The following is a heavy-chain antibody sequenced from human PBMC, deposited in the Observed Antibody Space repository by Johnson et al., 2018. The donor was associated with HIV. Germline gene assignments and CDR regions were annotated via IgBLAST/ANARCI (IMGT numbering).Heavy chain of an antibody. D-gene: IGHD3-22*01. CDR2: INWNSGRI. V-gene: IGHV3-9*01. CDR3: ARGGITMIVVVISPPDAFDI. Sequence: VQLVESGGGVVQPGRSLRLSCAASGFTFSSYAMHWVRQAPGKGLEWVSGINWNSGRIGYADSVKGRFTISRDNAKNSLDLQINSLRAEDTAVYYCARGGITMIVVVISPPDAFDIWGQGTMVTVSS. CDR1: GFTFSSYA. J-gene: IGHJ3*02.